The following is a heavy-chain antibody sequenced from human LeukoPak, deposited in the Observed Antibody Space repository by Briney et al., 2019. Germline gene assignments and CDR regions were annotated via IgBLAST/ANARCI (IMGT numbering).Heavy chain of an antibody. J-gene: IGHJ4*02. CDR2: ISSSSSTI. CDR1: GFTFSSYS. D-gene: IGHD3-22*01. CDR3: AKDPTGYYYDSSDYYGGY. Sequence: PGGSLRLSCAVSGFTFSSYSMNWVRQAPGKGLEWVSYISSSSSTIYYADSVKGRFTISRDNAKNSLYLQMNSLGAEDTAVYYCAKDPTGYYYDSSDYYGGYWGQGTLVTVSS. V-gene: IGHV3-48*04.